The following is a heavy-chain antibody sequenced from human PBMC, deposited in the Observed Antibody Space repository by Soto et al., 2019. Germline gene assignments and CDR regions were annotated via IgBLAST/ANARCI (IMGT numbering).Heavy chain of an antibody. CDR2: ISGSGSDR. D-gene: IGHD3-10*01. Sequence: EVQVLESGGGLVQPGGSLRLSCVASGFTFSTXAMNWVRQAPGKGLEWVSGISGSGSDRYYADSVRGRFTISRDNSNNTLNLQMDSLRAEDTAIYYCTKTPRSYYYYMDVWGKGTTVTVSS. J-gene: IGHJ6*03. CDR3: TKTPRSYYYYMDV. CDR1: GFTFSTXA. V-gene: IGHV3-23*01.